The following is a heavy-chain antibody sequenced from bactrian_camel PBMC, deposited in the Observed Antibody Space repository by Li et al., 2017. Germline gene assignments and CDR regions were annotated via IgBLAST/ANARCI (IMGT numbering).Heavy chain of an antibody. CDR2: IDTDGTT. V-gene: IGHV3S10*01. J-gene: IGHJ6*01. CDR1: GFTFSSYD. D-gene: IGHD2*01. Sequence: VQLVESGGVLVQPGGSLRLSCAASGFTFSSYDMSWVRQAPGKEREGVAAIDTDGTTTYADSVKGRFIISKDNDKNTLYLQMDNLQPADTAMYYCVADLAPISFMAMMIVLGRAPPSEFGTWGQGTQVTVS. CDR3: VADLAPISFMAMMIVLGRAPPSEFGT.